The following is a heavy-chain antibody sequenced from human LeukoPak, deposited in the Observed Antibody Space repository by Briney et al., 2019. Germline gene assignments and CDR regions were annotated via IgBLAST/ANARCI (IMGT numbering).Heavy chain of an antibody. J-gene: IGHJ6*03. V-gene: IGHV3-23*01. D-gene: IGHD3-16*01. CDR1: GFTLSSYA. Sequence: QPGGSLRLSCAASGFTLSSYAMSWVRQAPGKGLEWVSGIIDSGESTYYANFAKGRFTISRDNSNNTLYLQMNSLRAEDTAVYYCAKLGGQELHNYYVAVCGKGTTVAVSS. CDR2: IIDSGEST. CDR3: AKLGGQELHNYYVAV.